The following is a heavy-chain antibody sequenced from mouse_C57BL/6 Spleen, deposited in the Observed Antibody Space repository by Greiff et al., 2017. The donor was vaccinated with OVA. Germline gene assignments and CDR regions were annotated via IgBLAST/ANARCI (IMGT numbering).Heavy chain of an antibody. J-gene: IGHJ3*01. CDR2: ISSGGDYI. D-gene: IGHD2-5*01. CDR1: GFTFSSYA. V-gene: IGHV5S21*01. Sequence: EVQVVESGEGLVKPGGSLKLSCAASGFTFSSYAMSWVRQTPEKRLEWVAYISSGGDYIYYADTVKGRFTISRDNARNTLYLQMSSLKSEDTALYYCARHGYYSNYGFAWFAYWGQGTLVTVSA. CDR3: ARHGYYSNYGFAWFAY.